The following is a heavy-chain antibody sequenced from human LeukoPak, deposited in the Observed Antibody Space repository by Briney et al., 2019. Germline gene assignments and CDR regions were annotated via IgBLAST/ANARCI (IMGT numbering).Heavy chain of an antibody. J-gene: IGHJ4*02. Sequence: TGGSPRLSCAASGLIVSNSYMTWVRQAPGKGLDWVSVLYYPGITYYADSVRGRFTISRDDSKNTLYLQKNSLRGEDTAVYFCARGLQYDWPLDYWGQGTLVTVSS. D-gene: IGHD1-20*01. CDR2: LYYPGIT. CDR1: GLIVSNSY. CDR3: ARGLQYDWPLDY. V-gene: IGHV3-66*01.